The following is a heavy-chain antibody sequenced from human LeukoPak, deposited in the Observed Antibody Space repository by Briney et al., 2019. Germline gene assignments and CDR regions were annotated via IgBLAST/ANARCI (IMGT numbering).Heavy chain of an antibody. J-gene: IGHJ4*02. V-gene: IGHV1-8*03. Sequence: ASLKVSCKASGYTFTNYHINWVRQAPGQGLEWMGWINPNTGDRGYAQKFQGRVSITSDTSISTAYTELGSPRSEDTAVYFCARTTSLTASGYDYWGQGTLVTVSS. D-gene: IGHD4-17*01. CDR3: ARTTSLTASGYDY. CDR2: INPNTGDR. CDR1: GYTFTNYH.